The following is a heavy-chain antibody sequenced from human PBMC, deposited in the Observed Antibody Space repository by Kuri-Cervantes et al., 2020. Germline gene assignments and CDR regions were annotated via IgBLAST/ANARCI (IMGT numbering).Heavy chain of an antibody. J-gene: IGHJ6*02. CDR1: GFTFSSYW. CDR2: IKQDGREN. D-gene: IGHD3-22*01. V-gene: IGHV3-7*03. Sequence: GESLKISCAASGFTFSSYWMGWVRQAPGKGLEWVASIKQDGRENTYVDSVNGQVTISRDNAKNSLYLQMNNLSAEDTAANYCARPYYESGCYCFRARSFGYGIDVGGQGTMVTVSS. CDR3: ARPYYESGCYCFRARSFGYGIDV.